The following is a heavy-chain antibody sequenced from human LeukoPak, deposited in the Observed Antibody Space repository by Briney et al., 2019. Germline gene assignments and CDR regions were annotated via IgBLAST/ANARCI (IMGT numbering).Heavy chain of an antibody. CDR3: ARVWQYSRSSGAFDI. V-gene: IGHV1-2*02. Sequence: AASVKVSCKASGYSFTGYYMHWVRQAPGQGLEWMGWINPNSGGTIYAQNFQGRVTMTRDTSISTAYMELSRLRSDDTALYYCARVWQYSRSSGAFDIWGQGTMVTVSS. CDR1: GYSFTGYY. J-gene: IGHJ3*02. D-gene: IGHD6-6*01. CDR2: INPNSGGT.